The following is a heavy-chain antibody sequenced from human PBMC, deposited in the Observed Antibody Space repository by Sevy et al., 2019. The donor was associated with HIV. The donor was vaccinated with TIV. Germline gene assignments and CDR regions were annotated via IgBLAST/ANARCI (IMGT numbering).Heavy chain of an antibody. V-gene: IGHV1-2*02. Sequence: ASVKVSCKASGYIFTDYYIHWVRQAPGQGLEWMAWINTDSGVTNYAQRFQGEVTVTRDTSLNTAYLDLGRLKSNETAIYFCARLTTKPTSDLYGMDVWGQGTTVTVSS. CDR1: GYIFTDYY. J-gene: IGHJ6*02. CDR3: ARLTTKPTSDLYGMDV. D-gene: IGHD4-17*01. CDR2: INTDSGVT.